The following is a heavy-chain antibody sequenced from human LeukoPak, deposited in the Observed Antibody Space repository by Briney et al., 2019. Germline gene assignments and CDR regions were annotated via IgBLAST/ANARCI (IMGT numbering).Heavy chain of an antibody. J-gene: IGHJ4*02. CDR3: ARYHCPNGVCDGFDY. CDR2: IHYIGST. D-gene: IGHD2-8*01. CDR1: GGSISGYY. V-gene: IGHV4-59*01. Sequence: PSETLSLTCTVSGGSISGYYWSWVRQPPGKGLEWIGYIHYIGSTNYNPSLKSRVTISVDTSKNQFSLGLNSVTAADTAVYYCARYHCPNGVCDGFDYWGQGTLVTVSP.